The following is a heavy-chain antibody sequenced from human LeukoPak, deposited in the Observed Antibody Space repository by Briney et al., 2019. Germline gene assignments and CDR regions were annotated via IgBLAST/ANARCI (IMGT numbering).Heavy chain of an antibody. J-gene: IGHJ6*02. CDR2: INPSGGST. CDR3: AREYSGRRNYYYGMDV. D-gene: IGHD1-26*01. V-gene: IGHV1-46*01. CDR1: GYTFTSYY. Sequence: VSVKVSCKASGYTFTSYYMHWVRQAPGQGLEWMGIINPSGGSTSYAQKFQGRVTMTRDTSTSTVYMELSSLRSEDTAVYYCAREYSGRRNYYYGMDVWGQGTTVTVSS.